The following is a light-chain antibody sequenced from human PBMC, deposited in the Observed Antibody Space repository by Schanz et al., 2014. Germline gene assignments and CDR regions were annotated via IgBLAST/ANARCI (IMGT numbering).Light chain of an antibody. Sequence: QSALTQSPSASGSPGQSVTISCTGTSSDIGNYNYVSWYQQHPGTVPKPMIYNVNTQPSGVPDRFSGSKSGNTASLTISGLQAEDEADYYCCSYAGSSTLLFGGGTKLTVL. CDR1: SSDIGNYNY. J-gene: IGLJ2*01. CDR3: CSYAGSSTLL. V-gene: IGLV2-8*01. CDR2: NVN.